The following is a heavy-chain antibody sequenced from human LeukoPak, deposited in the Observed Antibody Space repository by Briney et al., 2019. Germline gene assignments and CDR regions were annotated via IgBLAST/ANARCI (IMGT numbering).Heavy chain of an antibody. Sequence: SVKVSCKASGGTFSSYAISWVRQAPGQGLEWMGGIIPIFGTANYAQKFQGRVTITRDTSASTAYMELSSLRSEDTAVYYCARDNFVADAFDIWGQGTMVTVSS. CDR1: GGTFSSYA. V-gene: IGHV1-69*05. D-gene: IGHD2-21*01. J-gene: IGHJ3*02. CDR3: ARDNFVADAFDI. CDR2: IIPIFGTA.